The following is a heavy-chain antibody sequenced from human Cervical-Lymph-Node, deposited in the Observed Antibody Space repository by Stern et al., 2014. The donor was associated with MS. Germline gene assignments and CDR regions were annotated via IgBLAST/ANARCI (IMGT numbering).Heavy chain of an antibody. J-gene: IGHJ6*02. V-gene: IGHV3-23*04. D-gene: IGHD1-1*01. CDR2: ISGSGGST. CDR1: GFTFSSYA. Sequence: EVQLEESGGGLVQPGGSLRLSCAASGFTFSSYAMSWVRQAPGKGLEWVSAISGSGGSTYYADSVKGRFTISRDNSKNTLYLQMNSLRAEDTAVYYCAKPKTGSYYYYYGMDVWGQGTTVTVSS. CDR3: AKPKTGSYYYYYGMDV.